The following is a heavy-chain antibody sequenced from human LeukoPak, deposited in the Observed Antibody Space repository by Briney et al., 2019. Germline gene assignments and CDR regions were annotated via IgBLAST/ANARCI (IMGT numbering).Heavy chain of an antibody. CDR1: GFTFSSYA. V-gene: IGHV3-23*01. D-gene: IGHD2-2*01. CDR3: AKDPSPCSSTSCSNWFDP. CDR2: ISGSGSTT. Sequence: GGSLRLSCAASGFTFSSYAMTWVRQAPGKGLEWVSAISGSGSTTYYADSVKGRFTISRDNSKNTLYLQMSSLRAEDTAVYYCAKDPSPCSSTSCSNWFDPWGQGTLVTVSS. J-gene: IGHJ5*02.